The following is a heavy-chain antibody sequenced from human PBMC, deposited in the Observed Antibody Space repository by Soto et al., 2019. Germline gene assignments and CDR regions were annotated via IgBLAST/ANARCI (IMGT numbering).Heavy chain of an antibody. CDR2: IYTRVGT. Sequence: PSETLSLTCIVSGGSISNYYWSLIRQPAGKGLEWIGRIYTRVGTNYNPSLKSRVTMSVDTSKSQFSLRLSSVTAADTAVYYCARQGEYSYEYYHDSWGQGTLVTVSS. D-gene: IGHD5-18*01. CDR1: GGSISNYY. CDR3: ARQGEYSYEYYHDS. V-gene: IGHV4-4*07. J-gene: IGHJ4*02.